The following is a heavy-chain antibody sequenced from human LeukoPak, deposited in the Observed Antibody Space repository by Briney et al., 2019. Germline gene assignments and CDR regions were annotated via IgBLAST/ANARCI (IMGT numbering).Heavy chain of an antibody. CDR2: ISSSSSYI. V-gene: IGHV3-21*01. CDR3: AREVSGSSLEDWFDP. J-gene: IGHJ5*02. CDR1: GFTFSSYE. Sequence: PGGSLRLSCAASGFTFSSYEMNWVRQAPGKGLEWVSSISSSSSYIYYADSVKGRFTISRDNAKNSLYLQMNSLRAEDTAVYYCAREVSGSSLEDWFDPWGQGTLVTVSS. D-gene: IGHD1-26*01.